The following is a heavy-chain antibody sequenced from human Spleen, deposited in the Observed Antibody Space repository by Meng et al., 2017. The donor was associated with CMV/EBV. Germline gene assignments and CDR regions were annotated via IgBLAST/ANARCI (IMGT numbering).Heavy chain of an antibody. CDR3: TRGNGGSPHEY. D-gene: IGHD2-15*01. V-gene: IGHV3-64*02. CDR1: GFTFSSYT. J-gene: IGHJ4*02. Sequence: SCAASGFTFSSYTMHWVRQAPGKGLQCVSAITSNGGSTYYADSVKGRFTISRDNSKNTLYLQMGSLRAEDMAVYYCTRGNGGSPHEYWGQGTLVTVSS. CDR2: ITSNGGST.